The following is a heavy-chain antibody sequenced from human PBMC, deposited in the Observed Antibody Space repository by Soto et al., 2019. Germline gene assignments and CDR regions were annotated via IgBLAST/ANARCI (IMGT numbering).Heavy chain of an antibody. CDR2: IYYSGST. V-gene: IGHV4-31*03. Sequence: SETLSLTCTVSGGSISSGGYYWSWIRQHPGKGLEWIGYIYYSGSTYYNPSLKSRVTISVDTSKNQFSLKLSSVTAADTAVYYVEYVRLDNGNEPPPDGMDVWGQGTMVTVSS. J-gene: IGHJ3*01. CDR3: EYVRLDNGNEPPPDGMDV. CDR1: GGSISSGGYY. D-gene: IGHD1-20*01.